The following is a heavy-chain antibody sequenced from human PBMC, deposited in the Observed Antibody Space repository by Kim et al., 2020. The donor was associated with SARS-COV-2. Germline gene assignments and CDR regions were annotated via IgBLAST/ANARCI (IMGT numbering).Heavy chain of an antibody. Sequence: SETLSLTCAAYGGSFSGYYWSWIRQPPGKGLEWIGEINHSGSTNYNPSLKSRVTISVDTSKNQFSLKLSSVTAADTAVYYCARRVTMVRGVIIFYYFDYWGQGTLVTVSS. V-gene: IGHV4-34*01. D-gene: IGHD3-10*01. J-gene: IGHJ4*02. CDR1: GGSFSGYY. CDR2: INHSGST. CDR3: ARRVTMVRGVIIFYYFDY.